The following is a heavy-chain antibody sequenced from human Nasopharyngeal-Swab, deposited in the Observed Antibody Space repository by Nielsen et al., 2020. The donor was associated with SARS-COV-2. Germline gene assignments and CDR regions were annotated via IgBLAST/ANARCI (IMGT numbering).Heavy chain of an antibody. Sequence: VREAPGKGLEWVAVIWYDGSNKYYADSVKGRFTISRDNSKNTLYLQMNSLRAEDTAVYYWARDESSSGWYAFDYWGQGTLVTVSS. D-gene: IGHD6-19*01. J-gene: IGHJ4*02. CDR2: IWYDGSNK. CDR3: ARDESSSGWYAFDY. V-gene: IGHV3-33*01.